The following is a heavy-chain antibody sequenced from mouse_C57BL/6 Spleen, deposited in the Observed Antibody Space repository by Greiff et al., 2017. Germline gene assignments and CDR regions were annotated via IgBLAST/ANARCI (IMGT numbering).Heavy chain of an antibody. CDR2: IDPETGGT. Sequence: QVQLQQSGAELVRPGASVTLSCKASGYTFTDYEMHWVKQTPVHGLEWIGAIDPETGGTAYNQKFKGKAILTADKSSSTAYMELRSLTSEDSAVYYCKRGNWDAAWFAYWGQGTLVTVSA. CDR3: KRGNWDAAWFAY. D-gene: IGHD4-1*01. CDR1: GYTFTDYE. V-gene: IGHV1-15*01. J-gene: IGHJ3*01.